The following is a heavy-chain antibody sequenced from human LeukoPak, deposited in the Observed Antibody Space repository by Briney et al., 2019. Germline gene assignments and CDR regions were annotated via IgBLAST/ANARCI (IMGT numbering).Heavy chain of an antibody. CDR3: ARDFSTWYSIDY. CDR1: GLTFTNFE. V-gene: IGHV3-48*03. D-gene: IGHD2-15*01. J-gene: IGHJ4*02. Sequence: GGSLRLSCAASGLTFTNFEMNWVRQAPGKGLEWVSYISYSGSTTSYADSVKGRFTISRDNAKNSLYLQMNSLRAEDTAVYYCARDFSTWYSIDYWGRGTLVTVSS. CDR2: ISYSGSTT.